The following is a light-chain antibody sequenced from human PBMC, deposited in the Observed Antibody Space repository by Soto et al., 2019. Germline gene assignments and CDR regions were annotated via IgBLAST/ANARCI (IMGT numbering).Light chain of an antibody. V-gene: IGKV1-9*01. CDR3: QQRNSYPIT. Sequence: DIQLTQSPSLLSASVGDRVTITCRASQGIGSSLAWYHQKAGKAPKLLIHTASTLQSGVPSRFSDSGSGTEFTLTITSLQPEDFATYYCQQRNSYPITFGQGTRLEIK. CDR2: TAS. CDR1: QGIGSS. J-gene: IGKJ5*01.